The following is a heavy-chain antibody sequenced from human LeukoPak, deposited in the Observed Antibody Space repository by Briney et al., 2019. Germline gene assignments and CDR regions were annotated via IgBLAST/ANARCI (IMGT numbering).Heavy chain of an antibody. J-gene: IGHJ4*02. CDR2: ISGSGDGT. V-gene: IGHV3-23*01. Sequence: GGSLRPSCAASGLTPSRCGMSWVRQAPGKGLEWVSAISGSGDGTYYADSVKGRFTISRDNSKSMLYLEMNSLRAEDTATYYCAARPTSAAVAPSDFWGQGTLVTVSS. D-gene: IGHD6-19*01. CDR1: GLTPSRCG. CDR3: AARPTSAAVAPSDF.